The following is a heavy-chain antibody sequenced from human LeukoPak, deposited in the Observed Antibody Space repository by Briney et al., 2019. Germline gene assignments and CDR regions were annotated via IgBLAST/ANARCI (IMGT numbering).Heavy chain of an antibody. Sequence: ASVKVSCKASGYTFTTYAMNWVRQAPGQGLEWMGWINPNSGGTNYAQKFQGRVTMTRDTSISTAYMELSRLRSDDTAVYYCARVVVVVPAARGMLDYYYYMDVWGKGTTVTVSS. CDR1: GYTFTTYA. J-gene: IGHJ6*03. CDR2: INPNSGGT. D-gene: IGHD2-2*01. V-gene: IGHV1-2*02. CDR3: ARVVVVVPAARGMLDYYYYMDV.